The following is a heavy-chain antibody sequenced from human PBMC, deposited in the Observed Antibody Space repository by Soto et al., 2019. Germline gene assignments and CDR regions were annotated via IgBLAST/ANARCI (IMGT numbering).Heavy chain of an antibody. CDR2: MNPNTGNT. V-gene: IGHV1-8*01. CDR3: ARRKERSGPHYYDY. J-gene: IGHJ4*02. CDR1: GDSFTKYD. D-gene: IGHD6-25*01. Sequence: QVQLVQSGAEVKKPGASVKVSCKASGDSFTKYDIHWVRQATGQGLEWMGWMNPNTGNTGFAQKFRGRVTLTRNTAISTAYMELSSLRSDDTAVHFCARRKERSGPHYYDYWGQGTLVTVSS.